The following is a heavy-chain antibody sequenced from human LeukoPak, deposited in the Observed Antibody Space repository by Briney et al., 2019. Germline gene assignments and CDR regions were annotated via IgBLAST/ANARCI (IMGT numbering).Heavy chain of an antibody. CDR2: ISGSGGST. V-gene: IGHV3-23*01. Sequence: GGSLRLSFSAAVFIFSSYAMSSGRQAPGKALELVSAISGSGGSTYYADSVKGRFTISRDNSKNTLYLQLNSLRAEDKAVYYCAKIGMVRGVPPLFDYWGQGTLVTVSS. D-gene: IGHD3-10*01. CDR3: AKIGMVRGVPPLFDY. CDR1: VFIFSSYA. J-gene: IGHJ4*02.